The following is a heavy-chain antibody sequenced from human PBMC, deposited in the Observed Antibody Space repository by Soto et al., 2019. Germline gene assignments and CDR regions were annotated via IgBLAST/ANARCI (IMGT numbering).Heavy chain of an antibody. J-gene: IGHJ5*01. V-gene: IGHV4-30-4*01. CDR2: IYKSTTT. Sequence: SETLSLTCSFSGESISAVDYFWAWIRQPPGQALEYIGYIYKSTTTYYNPSFESRVAISLDTSKSQFSLNVTSVTAADTAVYSCDRGRYCLTGRCFPNWFDSWCKGPRVTVSS. CDR3: DRGRYCLTGRCFPNWFDS. D-gene: IGHD2-15*01. CDR1: GESISAVDYF.